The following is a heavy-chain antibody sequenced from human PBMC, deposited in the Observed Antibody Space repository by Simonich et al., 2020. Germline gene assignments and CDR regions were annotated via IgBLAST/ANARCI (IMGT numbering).Heavy chain of an antibody. CDR1: GFSLSNARMG. D-gene: IGHD3-9*01. CDR3: ARDYDILTGYYTFDY. V-gene: IGHV2-26*02. CDR2: IFSNDEK. Sequence: QVTLKESGPVLVKPTEPLTLTCTVSGFSLSNARMGVSWIRQPPGKALGWLANIFSNDEKSYSTSLKSRLTTSKDTSKSQVVLTMTNMDPVDTATYYCARDYDILTGYYTFDYWGQGTLVTVSS. J-gene: IGHJ4*02.